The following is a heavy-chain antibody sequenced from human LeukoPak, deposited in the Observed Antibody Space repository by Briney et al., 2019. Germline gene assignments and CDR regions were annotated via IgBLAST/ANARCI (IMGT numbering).Heavy chain of an antibody. J-gene: IGHJ4*02. CDR2: ISYDGSNK. Sequence: GGSLRLSCAASGFTFSSYAMHWVRQAPGKGLEWVAVISYDGSNKYYADSVKGRFTISRDNSKNTLYLQINSLRAEDTAVYCCASVPTPYSSGWYDYFDYWGQGTLVTVSS. V-gene: IGHV3-30*04. CDR3: ASVPTPYSSGWYDYFDY. D-gene: IGHD6-19*01. CDR1: GFTFSSYA.